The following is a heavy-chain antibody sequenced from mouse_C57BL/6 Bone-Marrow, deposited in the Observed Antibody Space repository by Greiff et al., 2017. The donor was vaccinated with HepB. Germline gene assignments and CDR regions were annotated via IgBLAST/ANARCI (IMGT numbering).Heavy chain of an antibody. CDR2: ISSGSSTI. J-gene: IGHJ3*01. Sequence: EVQLQESGGGLVKPGGSLKLSCAASGFTFSDYGMHWVRQAPEKGLEWVAYISSGSSTIYYADTMKGRFTISRDNAKNTLFLQMTSLMSEDTAMYYCARGSSFAYWGQGTLVTVSA. D-gene: IGHD1-1*01. V-gene: IGHV5-17*01. CDR3: ARGSSFAY. CDR1: GFTFSDYG.